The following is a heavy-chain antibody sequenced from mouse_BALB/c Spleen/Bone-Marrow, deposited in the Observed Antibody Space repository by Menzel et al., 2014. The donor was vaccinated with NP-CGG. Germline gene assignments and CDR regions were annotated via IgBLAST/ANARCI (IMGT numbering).Heavy chain of an antibody. J-gene: IGHJ4*01. Sequence: QVQLQQSGAELVRPGTSVKMSCKAAGYTFTNYWISWVKQRPGHGLEWIGDIYPGAVYTNYNEKFKGKATLTADTSSSTAYMQLSSLTSEDSAIYYCAIHGEAMDYWGQGTSVTVSS. CDR1: GYTFTNYW. V-gene: IGHV1-63*02. CDR2: IYPGAVYT. CDR3: AIHGEAMDY.